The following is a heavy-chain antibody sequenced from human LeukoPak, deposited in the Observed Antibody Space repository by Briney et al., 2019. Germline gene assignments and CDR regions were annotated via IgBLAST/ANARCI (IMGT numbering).Heavy chain of an antibody. Sequence: PSEALSLTCTVSGGSISSSSYYWGWIRQPPGKGLEWIGSIYYSGSTYYNPSLKSRVTISVDTSKNQFSLKLSSVTAADTAVYYCARRELYDILTGYFPFDYWGQGTLVTVSS. CDR3: ARRELYDILTGYFPFDY. CDR2: IYYSGST. D-gene: IGHD3-9*01. CDR1: GGSISSSSYY. V-gene: IGHV4-39*01. J-gene: IGHJ4*02.